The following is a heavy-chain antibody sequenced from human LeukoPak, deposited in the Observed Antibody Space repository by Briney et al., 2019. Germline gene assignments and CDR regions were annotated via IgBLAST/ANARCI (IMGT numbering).Heavy chain of an antibody. J-gene: IGHJ4*02. V-gene: IGHV3-30*02. Sequence: GGSLRLSCAASGFTFSSYGMHWVRQAPGKGLEWVAFIRYDGSNKYYADSVKGRFTISRDNSKNTLYLQMNSLRAEDTAVYYCARDYSSGYDSDYWGQGTLVTVSS. CDR1: GFTFSSYG. CDR2: IRYDGSNK. D-gene: IGHD3-22*01. CDR3: ARDYSSGYDSDY.